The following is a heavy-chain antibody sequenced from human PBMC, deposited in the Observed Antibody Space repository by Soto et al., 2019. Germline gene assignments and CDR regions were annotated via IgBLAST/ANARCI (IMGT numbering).Heavy chain of an antibody. CDR2: ISSSSSYI. V-gene: IGHV3-21*01. Sequence: GGSLRLSCAASVFTLSSYTMNWVRQAPGKGLEWVSSISSSSSYIYYADSVKGRFTISRDNAKNSLYLQMNSLRAEDTAMYYCASLDVRYTSSSGYYFDYWGQGTLVTVSS. CDR1: VFTLSSYT. J-gene: IGHJ4*02. D-gene: IGHD6-6*01. CDR3: ASLDVRYTSSSGYYFDY.